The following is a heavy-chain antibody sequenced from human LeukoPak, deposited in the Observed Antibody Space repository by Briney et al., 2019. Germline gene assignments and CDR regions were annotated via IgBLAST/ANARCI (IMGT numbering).Heavy chain of an antibody. D-gene: IGHD6-13*01. CDR3: AKDVGIAAAEMIRRHYYYMDV. CDR2: IYSDGST. CDR1: RFTVSSNY. V-gene: IGHV3-53*05. Sequence: GGSLRLSCAASRFTVSSNYMSWVRQAPGKGLEWVSEIYSDGSTYYADSVKGRFTISRDNSKNTLYLQMNSLRAEDTAVYYCAKDVGIAAAEMIRRHYYYMDVWGKGTTVTISS. J-gene: IGHJ6*03.